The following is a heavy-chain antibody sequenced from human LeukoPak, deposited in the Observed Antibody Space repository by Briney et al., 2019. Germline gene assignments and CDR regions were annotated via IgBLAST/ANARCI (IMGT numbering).Heavy chain of an antibody. CDR2: ISYDGSNK. V-gene: IGHV3-30*04. CDR3: ARDRGFDGFLEWSPPSDAYYGMDV. CDR1: GFTFSSYA. J-gene: IGHJ6*02. D-gene: IGHD3-3*01. Sequence: GGSLRLSCAASGFTFSSYAMHWVRQAPGKGLEWVAVISYDGSNKYYADSVKGRFTISRDNSKNTLYLQMNSLRAEDTAVYYCARDRGFDGFLEWSPPSDAYYGMDVWGQGTTVTVSS.